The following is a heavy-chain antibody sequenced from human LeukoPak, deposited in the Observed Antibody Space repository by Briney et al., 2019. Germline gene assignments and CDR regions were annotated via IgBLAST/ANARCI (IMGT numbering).Heavy chain of an antibody. D-gene: IGHD6-19*01. V-gene: IGHV3-23*01. Sequence: GGSLRLSCAASGFIFSSYAMSWVRQAPGKGLEWVSVISYSGDSTYYADSVRGRFTISRDNSKNTLYLQMNSLRAEDTAVYYCAKTQEYSSGWYDYYYYMDVWGKGTTVTVSS. J-gene: IGHJ6*03. CDR1: GFIFSSYA. CDR3: AKTQEYSSGWYDYYYYMDV. CDR2: ISYSGDST.